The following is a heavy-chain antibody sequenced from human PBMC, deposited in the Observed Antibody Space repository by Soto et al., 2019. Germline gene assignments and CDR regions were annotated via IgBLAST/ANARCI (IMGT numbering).Heavy chain of an antibody. D-gene: IGHD2-21*01. CDR3: ARGGFCGSGSCYFFDS. Sequence: EVQLEESGGGLIQPGESLRLSCVASGFSVSSNYMNWIRQAPGGGVGWVSSLFSGGSSYYADSVQGRFTISRDSSKNTVYLRMNSLRVDDTAVYYCARGGFCGSGSCYFFDSWGQGILVTVSS. J-gene: IGHJ4*02. CDR2: LFSGGSS. CDR1: GFSVSSNY. V-gene: IGHV3-53*01.